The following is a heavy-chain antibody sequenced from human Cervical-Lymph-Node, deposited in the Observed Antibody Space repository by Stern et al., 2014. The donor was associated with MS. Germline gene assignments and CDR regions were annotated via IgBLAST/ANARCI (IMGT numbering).Heavy chain of an antibody. D-gene: IGHD6-6*01. V-gene: IGHV1-69*06. Sequence: QLVQSGAEVKKPGSSVKVSCKASGGTFSSYAISWVRQAPGQGLEWVGGILPIVGTANYAQQFQGRVTITADKSTSTAYMELSSLRSEDTAVYYCARDLGNGQLVYWGQGTLVTVSS. CDR1: GGTFSSYA. CDR2: ILPIVGTA. CDR3: ARDLGNGQLVY. J-gene: IGHJ4*02.